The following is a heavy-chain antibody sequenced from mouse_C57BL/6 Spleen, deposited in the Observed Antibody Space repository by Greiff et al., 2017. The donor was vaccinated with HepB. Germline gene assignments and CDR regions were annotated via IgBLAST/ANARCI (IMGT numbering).Heavy chain of an antibody. CDR2: ISSGGDYI. CDR3: TRVGGYGNFDY. D-gene: IGHD1-1*01. V-gene: IGHV5-9-1*02. CDR1: GFTFSSYA. Sequence: EVKLVESGEGLVKPGGSLKLSCAASGFTFSSYAMSWVRQTPEKRLEWVAYISSGGDYIYYADTVKGRFTISRDNARNTLYLQMSSLKSEDTAMYYCTRVGGYGNFDYWGQGTTLTVSS. J-gene: IGHJ2*01.